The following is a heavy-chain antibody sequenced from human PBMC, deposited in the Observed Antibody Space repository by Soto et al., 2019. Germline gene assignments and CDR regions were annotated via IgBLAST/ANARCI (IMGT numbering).Heavy chain of an antibody. V-gene: IGHV4-39*01. CDR3: ARLEYSGYDYRYYLDY. CDR2: IYYSGST. D-gene: IGHD5-12*01. J-gene: IGHJ4*01. CDR1: GGSISSSSYY. Sequence: SETLYLTCTVSGGSISSSSYYWGWIRQPPGKGLEWIGSIYYSGSTYYNPSLKSRFTISVDTSKNQFSLKLSSVTAADTAVYYCARLEYSGYDYRYYLDYWGHGTLVTVSS.